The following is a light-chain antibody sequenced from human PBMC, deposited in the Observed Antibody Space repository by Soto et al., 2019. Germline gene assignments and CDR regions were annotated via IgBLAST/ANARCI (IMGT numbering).Light chain of an antibody. J-gene: IGLJ1*01. V-gene: IGLV2-8*01. CDR1: SSDVGAYIF. CDR3: VSFAGGTYV. CDR2: DVN. Sequence: QSALTQPPSASGSPGQSVTISCTGTSSDVGAYIFASWYQQHPGKAPKLMVYDVNRRPPGVPDRFFGSKSGNTASLTVSGLQAEDEADYYCVSFAGGTYVFGTGTKLTVL.